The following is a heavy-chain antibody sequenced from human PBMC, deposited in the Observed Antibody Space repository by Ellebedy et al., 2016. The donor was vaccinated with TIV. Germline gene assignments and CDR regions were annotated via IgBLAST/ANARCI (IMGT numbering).Heavy chain of an antibody. J-gene: IGHJ4*02. CDR3: VKDRRAAAGRIRYYFDY. CDR1: GFTFSSYA. V-gene: IGHV3-64D*06. CDR2: ISSNGGST. Sequence: GESLKISCAASGFTFSSYAMHWVRQAPGKGLEYVSAISSNGGSTYYADSVKGRFTISRDNSKNTLYLQMSSLRAEDTAVYYCVKDRRAAAGRIRYYFDYWGQGILVTVSS. D-gene: IGHD6-13*01.